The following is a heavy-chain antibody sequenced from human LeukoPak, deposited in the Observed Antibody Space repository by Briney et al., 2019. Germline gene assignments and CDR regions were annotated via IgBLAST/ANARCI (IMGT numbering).Heavy chain of an antibody. J-gene: IGHJ6*03. V-gene: IGHV3-7*01. Sequence: PGGSLRLSCAASGFTFSNYWMTGVRQAPGRGLEWVASIKQDGSEKFYVDSVKVRFTISRDNDENSLYLQMNSLRVEDTAVYFCARDSKSHYYMDVWGKGTTVTVS. CDR2: IKQDGSEK. CDR3: ARDSKSHYYMDV. CDR1: GFTFSNYW.